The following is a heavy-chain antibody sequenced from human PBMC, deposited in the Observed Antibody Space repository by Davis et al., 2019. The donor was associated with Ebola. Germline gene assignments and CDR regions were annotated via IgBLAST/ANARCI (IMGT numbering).Heavy chain of an antibody. Sequence: GGSLRLSCAASGFTFSSYWMSWVRQAPGKGLEWVANIKQDGSEKYYVDSVKGRFTISRDNSKNTLYLQMNSLRAEDTALYYCTKEHEDFRSPEGMYFDSWGQGTLVAVSS. D-gene: IGHD3-3*01. CDR1: GFTFSSYW. CDR3: TKEHEDFRSPEGMYFDS. J-gene: IGHJ4*02. V-gene: IGHV3-7*03. CDR2: IKQDGSEK.